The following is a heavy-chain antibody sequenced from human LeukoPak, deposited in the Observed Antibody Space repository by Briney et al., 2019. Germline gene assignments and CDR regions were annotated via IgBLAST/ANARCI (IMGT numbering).Heavy chain of an antibody. V-gene: IGHV3-9*01. D-gene: IGHD4-23*01. CDR3: ARLRWYTFDY. CDR1: GFTFDDYA. J-gene: IGHJ4*02. Sequence: GGSLRLSCAASGFTFDDYAMHWVRQAPGKGLEWVSGISWNSGSIGYADSVKGRFTISRDNAKNSLYLQMNTLRAEDTAVYYCARLRWYTFDYWGQGTLVTVSS. CDR2: ISWNSGSI.